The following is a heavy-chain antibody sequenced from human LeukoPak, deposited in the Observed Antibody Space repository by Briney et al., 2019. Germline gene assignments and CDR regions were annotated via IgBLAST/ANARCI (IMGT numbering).Heavy chain of an antibody. D-gene: IGHD3-22*01. CDR3: AGAAYYYDSSGYGFDY. J-gene: IGHJ4*02. Sequence: EASVTVSCKASGGTFSSYAISWVRQAPGQGLEWMGGIIPIFGTANYAQKFQGRVTITTDKSTSTAYMELSSLRSEDTAVYYCAGAAYYYDSSGYGFDYWGQGTLVTVSS. CDR1: GGTFSSYA. V-gene: IGHV1-69*05. CDR2: IIPIFGTA.